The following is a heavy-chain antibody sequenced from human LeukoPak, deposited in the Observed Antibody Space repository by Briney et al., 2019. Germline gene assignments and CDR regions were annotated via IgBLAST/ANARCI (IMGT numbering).Heavy chain of an antibody. CDR1: GVTVIRYW. J-gene: IGHJ3*01. CDR3: VRDAYYYDSHAYYDAFDL. V-gene: IGHV3-7*01. CDR2: TKQDESLK. D-gene: IGHD3-22*01. Sequence: GGCLRLSCAASGVTVIRYWMIGVREARARGLESVTNTKQDESLKYYVDSVKGGFTLSRDKATYSLFMRIDVLRAAGTALCFCVRDAYYYDSHAYYDAFDLWGQGTMVTVSS.